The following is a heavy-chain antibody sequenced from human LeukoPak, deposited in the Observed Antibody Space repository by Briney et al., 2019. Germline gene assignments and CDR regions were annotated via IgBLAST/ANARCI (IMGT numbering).Heavy chain of an antibody. J-gene: IGHJ4*02. V-gene: IGHV3-48*03. D-gene: IGHD5-18*01. CDR3: ASLGYSYGSDYYFDY. Sequence: GGSLRLSCEASGFTFSSYEMNWVRQAPGKGLEGVSYISSSGSTIYYADSVKGRFTISRDNAKNTLYLQMNSLRAEDTAVYYCASLGYSYGSDYYFDYWGQGTLVTVSS. CDR2: ISSSGSTI. CDR1: GFTFSSYE.